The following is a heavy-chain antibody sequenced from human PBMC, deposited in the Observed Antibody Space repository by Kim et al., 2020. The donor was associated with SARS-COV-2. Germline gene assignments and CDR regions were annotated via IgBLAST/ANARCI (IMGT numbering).Heavy chain of an antibody. CDR3: ARVGWFGELLLAAFDI. J-gene: IGHJ3*02. CDR2: IKQDGSEK. Sequence: GGSLRLSCAASGFTFSSYWMSWVRQAPGKGLEWVANIKQDGSEKYYVDSVKGRFTISRDNAKNSLYLQMNSLRAEDTAVYYCARVGWFGELLLAAFDIWGQGTMVTVSS. D-gene: IGHD3-10*01. V-gene: IGHV3-7*01. CDR1: GFTFSSYW.